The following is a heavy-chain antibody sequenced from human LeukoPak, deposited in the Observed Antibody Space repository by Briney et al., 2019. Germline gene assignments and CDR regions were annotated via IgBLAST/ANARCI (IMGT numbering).Heavy chain of an antibody. Sequence: PSETLSLTCTVSGGSISSYYWTWIRQPPGKGLGLEWIGYIYYSGGTNYNPSLKSRATISIDTSKNQVSLKLSSVTAADTAVYYCARLWDSSSSLDYWGQGTLVTVPS. V-gene: IGHV4-59*08. J-gene: IGHJ4*02. D-gene: IGHD6-6*01. CDR1: GGSISSYY. CDR2: IYYSGGT. CDR3: ARLWDSSSSLDY.